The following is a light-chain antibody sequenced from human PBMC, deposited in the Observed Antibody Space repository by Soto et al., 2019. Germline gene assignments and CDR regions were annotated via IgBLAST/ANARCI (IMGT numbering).Light chain of an antibody. CDR3: QHCDYLPI. CDR2: DAS. CDR1: QDITSY. J-gene: IGKJ3*01. V-gene: IGKV1-33*01. Sequence: DIQMTQSPSSPSASVGDRVTITCQASQDITSYLNWDQHKPGKAPKLLIYDASILEAGVPPMFSGSGSGTDFTLTISSLQPEDVATYYCQHCDYLPIFGPGTTVDFK.